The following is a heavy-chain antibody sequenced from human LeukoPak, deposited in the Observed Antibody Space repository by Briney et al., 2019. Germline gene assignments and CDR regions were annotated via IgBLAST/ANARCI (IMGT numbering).Heavy chain of an antibody. J-gene: IGHJ5*02. CDR1: GYTFPNYG. CDR2: INPNSGGT. Sequence: ASVKVSCKASGYTFPNYGVTWVRQAPGQGLEWMGWINPNSGGTNYAQKFQGRVTMTRDTSISTAYMELSSLRSEDTAVYYCATVMPGRPDWFDPWGQGTLVTVSS. D-gene: IGHD2-2*01. CDR3: ATVMPGRPDWFDP. V-gene: IGHV1-2*02.